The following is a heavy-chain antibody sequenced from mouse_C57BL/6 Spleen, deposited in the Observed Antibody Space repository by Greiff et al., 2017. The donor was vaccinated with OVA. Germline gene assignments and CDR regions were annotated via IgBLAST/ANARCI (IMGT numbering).Heavy chain of an antibody. V-gene: IGHV1-82*01. Sequence: QVHVKQSGPELVKPGASVKISCKASGYAFSSSWMNWVKQRPGKGLEWIGRIYPGDGDTNYNGKFKGKATLTADKSSSTAYMQLSSLTSEDSAVYFCARGDSSGSLDYWGQGTTLTVSS. D-gene: IGHD3-2*02. CDR3: ARGDSSGSLDY. CDR2: IYPGDGDT. CDR1: GYAFSSSW. J-gene: IGHJ2*01.